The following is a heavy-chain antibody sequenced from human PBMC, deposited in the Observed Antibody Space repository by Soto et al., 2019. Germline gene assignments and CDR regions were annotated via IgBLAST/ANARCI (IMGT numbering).Heavy chain of an antibody. J-gene: IGHJ4*02. CDR3: ARDRLKIGGSISTRHFDY. CDR1: RFTFSSYG. Sequence: QVQLVESGGAVVQPGRSLRLSCAASRFTFSSYGMHWVRQAPGKGLEWVAFIWFDGSNKYYGDSVKGRFTFSRDNSKHTLYRQMNSLRAEDTAVYYCARDRLKIGGSISTRHFDYWGQGTLVTVSS. CDR2: IWFDGSNK. V-gene: IGHV3-33*01. D-gene: IGHD3-10*01.